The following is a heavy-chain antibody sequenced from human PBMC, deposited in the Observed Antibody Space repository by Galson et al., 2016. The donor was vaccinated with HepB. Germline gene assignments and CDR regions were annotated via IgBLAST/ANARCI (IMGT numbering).Heavy chain of an antibody. CDR1: GFTFSSFA. D-gene: IGHD3-3*01. J-gene: IGHJ6*02. CDR3: ARDIFPTIFGVVDYYGMDV. Sequence: SLRLSCAASGFTFSSFAMNWVRQAPGKGLEWVSYISSSSSTIYYADSVKGLFTVSRDNAKHSLYLEMSSLRDEDTAVYYCARDIFPTIFGVVDYYGMDVWGQGTTVTVSS. CDR2: ISSSSSTI. V-gene: IGHV3-48*02.